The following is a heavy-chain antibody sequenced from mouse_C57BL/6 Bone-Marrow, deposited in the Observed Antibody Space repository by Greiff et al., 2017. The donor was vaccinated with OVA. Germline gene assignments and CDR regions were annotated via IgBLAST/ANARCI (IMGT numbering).Heavy chain of an antibody. V-gene: IGHV1-26*01. Sequence: EVQLQQSGPELVKPGASVKISCKASGYTFTDYYMNWVKQSHGKSLEWIGDLNPNNGGTSYTQKFNGKATLTVDKSSSTAYMELRSLTADDSAVYYCARYWWGMDVLHWYFDVGGTGTTVTVSS. CDR2: LNPNNGGT. J-gene: IGHJ1*03. CDR3: ARYWWGMDVLHWYFDV. CDR1: GYTFTDYY. D-gene: IGHD1-1*02.